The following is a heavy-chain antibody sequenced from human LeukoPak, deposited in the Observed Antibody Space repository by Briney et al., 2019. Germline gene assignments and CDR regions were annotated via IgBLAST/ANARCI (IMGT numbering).Heavy chain of an antibody. V-gene: IGHV4-59*01. J-gene: IGHJ4*02. CDR2: IYYSGST. CDR1: GGSISSYY. CDR3: ARPHSSSWLYEDY. Sequence: PSETLSLTCTVSGGSISSYYWSWIRQPPGKGLEWIGYIYYSGSTNYNPSLKSRVTISVDTSQNQFPLKLSSVTAADTAVYYCARPHSSSWLYEDYWGQGTLVTVSS. D-gene: IGHD6-13*01.